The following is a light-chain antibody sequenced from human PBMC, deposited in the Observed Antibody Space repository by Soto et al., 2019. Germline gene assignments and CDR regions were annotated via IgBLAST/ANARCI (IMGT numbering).Light chain of an antibody. CDR2: YNS. J-gene: IGLJ2*01. V-gene: IGLV3-21*04. CDR1: NVGSKS. CDR3: QVWDSSSVV. Sequence: SYELTQSPSVSVAPGKTATITCGGNNVGSKSVHWYRQRPGQAPLLVIYYNSDRPSGIPERFSGSNSGNTATLTISRVEDGDEADYYCQVWDSSSVVFGGGTKLTVL.